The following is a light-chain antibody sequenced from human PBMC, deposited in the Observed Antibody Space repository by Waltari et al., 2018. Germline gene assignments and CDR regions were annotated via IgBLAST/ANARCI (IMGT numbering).Light chain of an antibody. CDR2: GAS. CDR3: HQYNNWPGT. V-gene: IGKV3-15*01. Sequence: VMTQFPATLSLSPGESATLFCRASQSITSNLAWYQQKPGQAPRLLIYGASIRAPGIPARVSGSGSGTEFTLTISSLQSEDFAVYYCHQYNNWPGTFGQGTKLEIK. J-gene: IGKJ2*02. CDR1: QSITSN.